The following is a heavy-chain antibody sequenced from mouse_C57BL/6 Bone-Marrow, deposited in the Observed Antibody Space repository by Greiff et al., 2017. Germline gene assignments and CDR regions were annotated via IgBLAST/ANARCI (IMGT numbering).Heavy chain of an antibody. CDR2: ISDGGSYT. CDR3: ARDIYDGYYVGAMDY. CDR1: GFTFSSYA. Sequence: DVMLVESGGGSVKPGGSLKLSCAASGFTFSSYAMSWVRQTPEKRLEWVATISDGGSYTYYPDNVKGRFTISRDNAKNNLYLQMSHLKSEDTAMYYCARDIYDGYYVGAMDYWGQGTSVTVSS. D-gene: IGHD2-3*01. J-gene: IGHJ4*01. V-gene: IGHV5-4*01.